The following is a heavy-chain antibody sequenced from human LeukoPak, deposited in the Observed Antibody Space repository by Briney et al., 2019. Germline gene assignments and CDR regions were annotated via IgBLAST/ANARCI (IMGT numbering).Heavy chain of an antibody. CDR2: INHSGST. D-gene: IGHD3-22*01. CDR1: GGSFSGYY. CDR3: ARAGDDSSGYYYFDY. Sequence: SETLSLTCAVYGGSFSGYYWSWIRQPPGNGLEWIGEINHSGSTNYNPSLKSRVTISVDTSKNQFSLKLSSVTAADTAVYYCARAGDDSSGYYYFDYWGQGTLVTVSS. V-gene: IGHV4-34*01. J-gene: IGHJ4*02.